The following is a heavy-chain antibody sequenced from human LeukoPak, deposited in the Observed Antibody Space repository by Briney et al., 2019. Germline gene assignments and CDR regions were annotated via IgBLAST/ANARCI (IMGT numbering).Heavy chain of an antibody. J-gene: IGHJ4*02. CDR3: ARAYYYDSSGYYYVPFDY. V-gene: IGHV5-51*01. Sequence: GESLKISCKGSGYSFTSYWIGWVRQMPGKGLEWMGVIYPGDSDTRYSPSFQGQVTISADKSISTAYLQWSSLKASDTAMYYCARAYYYDSSGYYYVPFDYWGQGTLVTVSS. D-gene: IGHD3-22*01. CDR2: IYPGDSDT. CDR1: GYSFTSYW.